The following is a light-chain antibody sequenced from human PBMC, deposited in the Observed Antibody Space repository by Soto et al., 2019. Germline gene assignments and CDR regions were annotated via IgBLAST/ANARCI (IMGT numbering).Light chain of an antibody. CDR2: EVT. J-gene: IGLJ1*01. V-gene: IGLV2-14*01. CDR3: FSHRGGDSHV. Sequence: QSALPQPASVSGSPGQSITISCTGTSSDIGGYNSVSWYQQHPRKAPKLMIYEVTNRPSGISNRFSGSKSGNTASLTISGLQAEDEADYYCFSHRGGDSHVFGTGTKVTVL. CDR1: SSDIGGYNS.